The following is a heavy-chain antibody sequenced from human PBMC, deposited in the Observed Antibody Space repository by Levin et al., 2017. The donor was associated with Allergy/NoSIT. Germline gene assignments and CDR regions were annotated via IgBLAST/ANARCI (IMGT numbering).Heavy chain of an antibody. D-gene: IGHD2-2*01. CDR3: ARAVNIVVVPAAISGPRAITPAPALDYYYYYMDV. Sequence: PSETLSLTCAVSGGSISSSNWWSWVRQPPGKGLEWIGEIYHSGSTNYNPSLKSRVTISVDKSKNQFSLKLSSVTAADTAVYYCARAVNIVVVPAAISGPRAITPAPALDYYYYYMDVWGKGTTVTVSS. J-gene: IGHJ6*03. CDR1: GGSISSSNW. CDR2: IYHSGST. V-gene: IGHV4-4*02.